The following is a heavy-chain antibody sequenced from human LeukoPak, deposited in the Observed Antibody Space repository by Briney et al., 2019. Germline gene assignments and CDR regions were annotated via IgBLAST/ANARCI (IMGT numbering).Heavy chain of an antibody. V-gene: IGHV4-34*01. Sequence: SETLSLTCAVYGGSFSGYYWSWIRQPPGKGLEWIGEINHSGSTNYNPSLKSRVTISVDTSKNQFSLKLSSVTAADTAVYYCARAEIGIAVAGTPLLVYYGMDVWGQGTTVTVSS. D-gene: IGHD6-19*01. J-gene: IGHJ6*02. CDR1: GGSFSGYY. CDR2: INHSGST. CDR3: ARAEIGIAVAGTPLLVYYGMDV.